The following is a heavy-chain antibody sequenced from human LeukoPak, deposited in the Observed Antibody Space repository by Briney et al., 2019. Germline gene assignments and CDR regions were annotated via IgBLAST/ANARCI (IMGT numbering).Heavy chain of an antibody. J-gene: IGHJ4*02. CDR1: GFTFSSYA. CDR3: ARQATRIAAAGTSIDY. V-gene: IGHV3-64*01. CDR2: ISSNGGST. D-gene: IGHD6-13*01. Sequence: PGGSLRLSCAASGFTFSSYAMHWVRQAPGKGLEYVAAISSNGGSTYYANSVKGRFTISTDNSKNTLYLQMRSLRAEDMAVYYCARQATRIAAAGTSIDYWGQGTLVTVSS.